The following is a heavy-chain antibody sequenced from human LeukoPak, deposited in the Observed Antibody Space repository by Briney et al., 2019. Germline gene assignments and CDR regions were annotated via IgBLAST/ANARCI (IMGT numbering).Heavy chain of an antibody. Sequence: GGSLRLSCAASGFTFSSYEMNWVRQAPGKGLEWVSYISSSGSTIYYADSVKGRFTISRDNAKNSLYLQMNSLRAEDTAVYYSARGLPNWGSYYYYYYMDVWGKGTTVTVSS. J-gene: IGHJ6*03. V-gene: IGHV3-48*03. CDR1: GFTFSSYE. CDR2: ISSSGSTI. D-gene: IGHD7-27*01. CDR3: ARGLPNWGSYYYYYYMDV.